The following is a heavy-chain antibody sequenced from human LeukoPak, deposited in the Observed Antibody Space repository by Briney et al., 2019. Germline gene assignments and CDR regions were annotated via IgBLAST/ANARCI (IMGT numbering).Heavy chain of an antibody. V-gene: IGHV3-30*02. CDR2: VRTNRTNN. D-gene: IGHD3-10*01. CDR3: TKDQAGTWGLDY. J-gene: IGHJ4*02. CDR1: GFTLSNFG. Sequence: GGSLRLSCAASGFTLSNFGMHWVRQATGRGLEGVAFVRTNRTNNYYAADVKGRLTISRDISNYTLSLQINRLRAEDTAFYYCTKDQAGTWGLDYWGEERLVTVSS.